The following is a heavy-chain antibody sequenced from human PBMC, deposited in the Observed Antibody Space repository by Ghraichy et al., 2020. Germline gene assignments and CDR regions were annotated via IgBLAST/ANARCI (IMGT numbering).Heavy chain of an antibody. CDR1: GGSISSSSYY. D-gene: IGHD2-15*01. Sequence: SETLSLTCTVSGGSISSSSYYWGWIRQPPGKGLEWIGSIYYSGSTYYNPSLKSRVTISVDTSKNQFSLKLSSVTAADTAVYYCARPGYCSGGSCYSYVDYWGQGTLVTVS. V-gene: IGHV4-39*01. J-gene: IGHJ4*02. CDR3: ARPGYCSGGSCYSYVDY. CDR2: IYYSGST.